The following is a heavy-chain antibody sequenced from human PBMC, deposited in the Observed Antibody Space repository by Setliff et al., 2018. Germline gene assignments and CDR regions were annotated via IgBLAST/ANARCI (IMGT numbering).Heavy chain of an antibody. CDR3: AKGGGRYHSDS. D-gene: IGHD1-1*01. V-gene: IGHV4-39*07. CDR1: GGSINTYPYY. CDR2: IYHTGIT. Sequence: SETLSLTCTVSGGSINTYPYYWGWIRQPPGKGLEWIGNIYHTGITYYNPSLKSRVTISVDTSKNQFSLKLTSMTAADTAVYYCAKGGGRYHSDSWGQGILVTVSS. J-gene: IGHJ4*02.